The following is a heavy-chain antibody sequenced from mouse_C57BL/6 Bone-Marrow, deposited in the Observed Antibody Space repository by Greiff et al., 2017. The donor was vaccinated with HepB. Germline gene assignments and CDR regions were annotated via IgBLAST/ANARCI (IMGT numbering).Heavy chain of an antibody. CDR1: GFTFSDYY. CDR3: ARRGIYYDYDSFDY. V-gene: IGHV5-12*01. Sequence: EVKLMESGGGLVQPGGSLKLSCAASGFTFSDYYMYWVRQTPEKRLEWVAYISNGGGSTYYPDTVKGRFTISRDNAKNTLYLQMSRLKSEDTAMYYCARRGIYYDYDSFDYWGQGTTLTVSS. CDR2: ISNGGGST. J-gene: IGHJ2*01. D-gene: IGHD2-4*01.